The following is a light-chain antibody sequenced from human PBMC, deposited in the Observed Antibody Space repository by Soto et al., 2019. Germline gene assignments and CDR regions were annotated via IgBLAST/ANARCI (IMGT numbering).Light chain of an antibody. CDR3: FSYTSSNTLGV. J-gene: IGLJ1*01. CDR1: SSDVGGFNY. CDR2: EVN. Sequence: QSALTQPASVSGSPGQSITISCTGSSSDVGGFNYVSWYQHHPGKAPKLIIYEVNNRPSGVSNRFSGSKSGNTASLTISGLQAEDEADYSCFSYTSSNTLGVFGTGTKLTVL. V-gene: IGLV2-14*01.